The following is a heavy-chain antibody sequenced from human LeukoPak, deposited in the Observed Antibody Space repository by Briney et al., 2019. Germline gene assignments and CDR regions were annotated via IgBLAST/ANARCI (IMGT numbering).Heavy chain of an antibody. CDR3: ARGSSYDQGFDY. V-gene: IGHV3-21*01. Sequence: PGGSLRLSCAASGFTFSSYSMNWVRQAPGKGLEWVSSSSSSSSYIYYADSVKGRFTISRDNAKNSLYLQMNSLRAEDTAVYYCARGSSYDQGFDYWGQGTLVTVSS. D-gene: IGHD5-12*01. CDR1: GFTFSSYS. CDR2: SSSSSSYI. J-gene: IGHJ4*02.